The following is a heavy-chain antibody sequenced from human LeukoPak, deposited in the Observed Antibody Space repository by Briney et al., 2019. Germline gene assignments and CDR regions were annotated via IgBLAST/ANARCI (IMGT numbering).Heavy chain of an antibody. Sequence: GGSLRLSCAASGFPFSRFAMTWVRQAPGKGLEWVSAISGSSESTNYADSVKGRFTISRDNSKNTLYLQMNSLRAEDTAVYYCAKGDFWSGYLYYFDYWGQGTLVTVSS. D-gene: IGHD3-3*01. CDR2: ISGSSEST. J-gene: IGHJ4*02. CDR3: AKGDFWSGYLYYFDY. CDR1: GFPFSRFA. V-gene: IGHV3-23*01.